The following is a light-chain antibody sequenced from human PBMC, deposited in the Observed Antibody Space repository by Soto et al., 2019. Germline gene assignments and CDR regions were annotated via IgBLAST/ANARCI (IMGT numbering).Light chain of an antibody. CDR2: KVS. J-gene: IGKJ1*01. Sequence: DVVMTQSPLSLPVTVGQPASISCRSSQSLVHPDGNIYLSWFQQRPGQSPRRLIYKVSNRDSGVPDRISGSGSGTGFTLRISRVEAEDVGIYYCMQGTHWPWTFGQGTKVDI. CDR3: MQGTHWPWT. V-gene: IGKV2-30*02. CDR1: QSLVHPDGNIY.